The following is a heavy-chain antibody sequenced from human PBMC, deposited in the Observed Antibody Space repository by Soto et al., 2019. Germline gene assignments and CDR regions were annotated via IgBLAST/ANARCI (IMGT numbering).Heavy chain of an antibody. Sequence: GSLRLSCAASGFTFSSYSMNWVRQAPGKGLEWVSYISSSSSTIYYADSVKGRFTIPRDNAKNSLYLQMNSLRDEDTAVYYCARDVSGLNWFDPWGQGTLVTVSS. V-gene: IGHV3-48*02. CDR2: ISSSSSTI. D-gene: IGHD5-12*01. CDR3: ARDVSGLNWFDP. J-gene: IGHJ5*02. CDR1: GFTFSSYS.